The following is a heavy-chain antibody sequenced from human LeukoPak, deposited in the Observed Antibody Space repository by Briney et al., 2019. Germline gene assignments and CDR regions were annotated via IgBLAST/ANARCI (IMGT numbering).Heavy chain of an antibody. J-gene: IGHJ4*02. CDR3: ARHKEGMGCSSTSCYTPPDY. CDR2: IYYSGST. CDR1: GGSISSYY. Sequence: PSETLSLTCTVSGGSISSYYWSWIRQPPGKGLEWIGYIYYSGSTNYNPSLKSRVTISVDTSKNQFSLKLSSVTAAGTAVYYCARHKEGMGCSSTSCYTPPDYWGQGTLVTVSS. D-gene: IGHD2-2*02. V-gene: IGHV4-59*08.